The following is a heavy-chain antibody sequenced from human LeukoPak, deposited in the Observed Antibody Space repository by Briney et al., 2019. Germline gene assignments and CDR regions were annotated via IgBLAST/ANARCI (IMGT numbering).Heavy chain of an antibody. Sequence: PSETLSLTCTVSGGSISRYYWTWIRQSPGKGLEWIGEINHGGFTNYNPSLKNRVTLSVDTSKTQFSLKVTSVTAADTAVYYCRYGDIWGQGTLVTVSS. CDR3: RYGDI. CDR1: GGSISRYY. J-gene: IGHJ4*02. CDR2: INHGGFT. V-gene: IGHV4-34*01. D-gene: IGHD4-17*01.